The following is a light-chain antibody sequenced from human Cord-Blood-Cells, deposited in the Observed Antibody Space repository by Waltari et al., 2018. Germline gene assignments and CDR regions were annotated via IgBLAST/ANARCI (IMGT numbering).Light chain of an antibody. Sequence: QSALTPPASVSGSPGQSITISCTASSSDVGSYNIVSWYQQHTGKAPKLRIYEISKRPSGVSNRFSGSKSGNTASLTISGLQAEDEADYYCCSYAGSYVFGTGTKVTVL. J-gene: IGLJ1*01. CDR2: EIS. CDR3: CSYAGSYV. CDR1: SSDVGSYNI. V-gene: IGLV2-23*02.